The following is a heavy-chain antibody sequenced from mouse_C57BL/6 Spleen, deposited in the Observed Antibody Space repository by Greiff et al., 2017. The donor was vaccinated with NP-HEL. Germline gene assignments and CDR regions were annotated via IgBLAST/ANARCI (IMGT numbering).Heavy chain of an antibody. CDR2: INPSSGYT. V-gene: IGHV1-4*01. Sequence: VKLMESGAELARPGASVKMSCKASGYTFTSYTMHWVKQRPGRGLEWIGYINPSSGYTTYNQKFKDKATLTADKSSSTAYMQLSSLTSEDSAVYYCARGDGYYTGFAYWGQGTLVTVSA. CDR3: ARGDGYYTGFAY. D-gene: IGHD2-3*01. J-gene: IGHJ3*01. CDR1: GYTFTSYT.